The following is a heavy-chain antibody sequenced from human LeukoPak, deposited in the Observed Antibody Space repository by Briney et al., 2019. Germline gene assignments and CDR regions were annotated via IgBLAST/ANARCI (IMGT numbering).Heavy chain of an antibody. Sequence: KSSETLSLTCAVDGGSFSDYYWTWIRQPPGKGLEWIGEINHVETANYNPSLKCRVTISVATSKHQFSLKLSSVTDADTAVYYCARVITMVRGVEGWFDPWGQGTLVTVSS. J-gene: IGHJ5*02. CDR2: INHVETA. V-gene: IGHV4-34*09. CDR1: GGSFSDYY. D-gene: IGHD3-10*01. CDR3: ARVITMVRGVEGWFDP.